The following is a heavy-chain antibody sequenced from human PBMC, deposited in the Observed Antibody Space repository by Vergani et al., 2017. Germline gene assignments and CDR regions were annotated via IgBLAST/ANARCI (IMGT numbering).Heavy chain of an antibody. CDR2: IFSSGTT. D-gene: IGHD2-15*01. J-gene: IGHJ5*02. Sequence: QVQLQESGPGLVKPSQTLSLSCTVSGGSVRTSIGYYWTWIRQPAGKTLEWIGEIFSSGTTNYNPSFKNRVTMSVDTSKNQFSLKLNSVTAADTAVYYFTRHWAVVAANNWFDPWGQGTLVTVSS. CDR1: GGSVRTSIGYY. V-gene: IGHV4-61*02. CDR3: TRHWAVVAANNWFDP.